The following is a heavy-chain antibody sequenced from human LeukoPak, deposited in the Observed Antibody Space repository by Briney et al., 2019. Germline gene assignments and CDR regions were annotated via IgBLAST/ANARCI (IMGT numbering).Heavy chain of an antibody. V-gene: IGHV4-38-2*01. CDR1: GYSISSGYY. CDR2: IYHSGST. D-gene: IGHD5-18*01. Sequence: SETLSLTCAVSGYSISSGYYWGWIRQPPGKGLEWIGSIYHSGSTYYNPSLKSRVTISVDTSKNQFSLKLSSVTAADTAVYYCARQRRTQLWLLPFDYWGQGTLVTVSS. J-gene: IGHJ4*02. CDR3: ARQRRTQLWLLPFDY.